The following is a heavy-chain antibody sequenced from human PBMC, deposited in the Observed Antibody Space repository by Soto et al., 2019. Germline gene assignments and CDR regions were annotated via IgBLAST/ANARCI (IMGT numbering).Heavy chain of an antibody. J-gene: IGHJ5*02. CDR3: ARQLRIVAGGGGNDP. V-gene: IGHV5-10-1*01. CDR1: GYSFTSYW. CDR2: IDPSDSYT. Sequence: PGESLKISCKGSGYSFTSYWISWARQMPGKGLEWMGRIDPSDSYTNYSPSFQGHVTISADKSISTAYLQWSSLKASDTAMYYCARQLRIVAGGGGNDPWGQGTLVTVSS. D-gene: IGHD2-15*01.